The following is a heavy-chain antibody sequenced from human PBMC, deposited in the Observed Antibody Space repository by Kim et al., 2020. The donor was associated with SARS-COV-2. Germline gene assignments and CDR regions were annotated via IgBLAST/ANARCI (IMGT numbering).Heavy chain of an antibody. Sequence: ASVKVSCKASGYTFTGSYMHWVRQAPGQGLEWMGRINPNSGGTNYAQKFQGRVTMTRDTSISTAYMELSRLRPDDTAVYYCARDHYDSSGNLLDYWGQGTLVTVSS. CDR3: ARDHYDSSGNLLDY. CDR2: INPNSGGT. CDR1: GYTFTGSY. J-gene: IGHJ4*02. V-gene: IGHV1-2*06. D-gene: IGHD3-22*01.